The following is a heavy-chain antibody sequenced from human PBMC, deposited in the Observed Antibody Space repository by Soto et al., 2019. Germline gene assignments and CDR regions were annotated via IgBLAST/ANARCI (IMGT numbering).Heavy chain of an antibody. D-gene: IGHD3-3*01. CDR3: ARRVLEWLLGKDNYYYGVDV. J-gene: IGHJ6*02. Sequence: SETLSLTCTVSGGSISSSSYYWGWIRQPPGKGLEWIGSIYYSGSTYYNPSLKSRVTISVDTSKNQFSLKLSSVTAADTAVYYCARRVLEWLLGKDNYYYGVDVWGQGTTVTVSS. CDR2: IYYSGST. CDR1: GGSISSSSYY. V-gene: IGHV4-39*01.